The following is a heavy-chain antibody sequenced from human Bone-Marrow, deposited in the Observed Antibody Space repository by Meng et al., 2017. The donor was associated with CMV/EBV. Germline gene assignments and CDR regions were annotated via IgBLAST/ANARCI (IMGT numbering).Heavy chain of an antibody. CDR2: ISSSSSYI. CDR3: ARDGSLYNVDIWLPRGGMDV. D-gene: IGHD3-9*01. Sequence: GSLKISCAASGFTFSSYSMNWVRQAPGKGLEWVSSISSSSSYIYYADSVKGRFTISRDNAKNSLYLQMNSLRAEDTAVYYCARDGSLYNVDIWLPRGGMDVWGQGTTVTVSS. J-gene: IGHJ6*02. V-gene: IGHV3-21*01. CDR1: GFTFSSYS.